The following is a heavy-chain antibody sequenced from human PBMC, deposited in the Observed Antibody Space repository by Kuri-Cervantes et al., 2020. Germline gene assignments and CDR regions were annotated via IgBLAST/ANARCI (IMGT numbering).Heavy chain of an antibody. V-gene: IGHV4-34*01. J-gene: IGHJ6*03. CDR2: VNHSGST. CDR1: GGSISSYY. CDR3: ARQYDGRVPAVIFHYYYYYMDV. D-gene: IGHD2-2*01. Sequence: SETLSLTCTVSGGSISSYYWSWIRQPPGKGLEWIGEVNHSGSTNYNPSLKSRVTISVDTSKNQFSPKLSSVTAADTAVYYCARQYDGRVPAVIFHYYYYYMDVWGKGTTVTVSS.